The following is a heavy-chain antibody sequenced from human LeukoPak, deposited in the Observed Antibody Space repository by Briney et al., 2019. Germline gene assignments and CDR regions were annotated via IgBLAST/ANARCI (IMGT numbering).Heavy chain of an antibody. V-gene: IGHV4-39*01. CDR3: ARHRLSYLWYPFDP. Sequence: SETLSLTCTVSGGSISSSSYYWGWIRQPPGKGLEWIGSIYYSGSTYYNPSLKSRVTISVDTSKNQFSLKLSSVTAADTAVYYCARHRLSYLWYPFDPWGQGTLVTVSS. CDR1: GGSISSSSYY. CDR2: IYYSGST. D-gene: IGHD3-10*01. J-gene: IGHJ5*02.